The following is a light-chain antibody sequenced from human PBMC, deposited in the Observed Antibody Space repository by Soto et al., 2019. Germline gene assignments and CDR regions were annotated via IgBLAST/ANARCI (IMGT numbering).Light chain of an antibody. V-gene: IGKV3D-15*01. CDR2: GAS. Sequence: EIVLTQSPGTLSLSPGESATLSCRASQRVYSNLAWYQQRPGQAPRLLIYGASNRATGIPARFSGSGSGTEFTLTISSLQSEDFAVYYCQQYNNWRKTFGQGTKVDIK. CDR3: QQYNNWRKT. J-gene: IGKJ1*01. CDR1: QRVYSN.